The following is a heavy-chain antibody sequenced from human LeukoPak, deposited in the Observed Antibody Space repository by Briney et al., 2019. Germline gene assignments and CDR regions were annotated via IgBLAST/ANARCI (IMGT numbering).Heavy chain of an antibody. Sequence: SVKVSCKASGGTFSSYAISWVRQAPGQGLEWMGGIIPIFGTANYAQKFRGRVTITADESTSTAYMELSSLRSEDTAVYYCARDPQTDIYYMGEAFDIWGQGTMVTVSS. V-gene: IGHV1-69*01. CDR3: ARDPQTDIYYMGEAFDI. D-gene: IGHD3-10*01. J-gene: IGHJ3*02. CDR2: IIPIFGTA. CDR1: GGTFSSYA.